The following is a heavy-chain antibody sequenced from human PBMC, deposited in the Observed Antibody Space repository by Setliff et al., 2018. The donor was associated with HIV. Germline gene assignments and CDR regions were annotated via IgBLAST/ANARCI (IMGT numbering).Heavy chain of an antibody. CDR3: AGDSGYPSNWFDP. CDR1: GASIGRRSDC. V-gene: IGHV4-39*02. CDR2: FYYSWNT. J-gene: IGHJ5*02. Sequence: SETLSLTCTVSGASIGRRSDCWGWIRQPPGKGLEWIGSFYYSWNTYYNPSLKSQVTISVDTSKNQFSLKLSSVTAADTAVYYCAGDSGYPSNWFDPWGQGILVTVSS. D-gene: IGHD3-22*01.